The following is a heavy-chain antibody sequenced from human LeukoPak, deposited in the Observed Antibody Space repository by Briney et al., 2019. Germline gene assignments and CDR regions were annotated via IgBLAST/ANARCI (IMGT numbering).Heavy chain of an antibody. CDR1: GGSFSGYY. J-gene: IGHJ3*02. V-gene: IGHV4-34*01. CDR3: ASLAQRLLEPLAFDI. CDR2: INHSGST. D-gene: IGHD6-25*01. Sequence: KPSETLSLTCAVYGGSFSGYYWSWIRQPPGKGLEWIGEINHSGSTSYNPSLKSRVTISVDTSKNQFSLKLSSVTAADTAVYYCASLAQRLLEPLAFDIWGQGTMVTVSS.